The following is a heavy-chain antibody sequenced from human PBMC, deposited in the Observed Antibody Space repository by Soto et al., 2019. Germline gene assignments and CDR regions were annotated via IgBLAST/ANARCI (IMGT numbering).Heavy chain of an antibody. D-gene: IGHD1-1*01. CDR2: IYSSWST. J-gene: IGHJ6*01. CDR3: ARMGFTDGNPSV. CDR1: GASISSGDYY. V-gene: IGHV4-30-4*01. Sequence: SETLPLTCSVSGASISSGDYYCSWIRQAPGKGLEWIGHIYSSWSTHYKASLKSRVTISVEASKTQFSLNLTSVTAADTALYYCARMGFTDGNPSVWGKGTKVTASS.